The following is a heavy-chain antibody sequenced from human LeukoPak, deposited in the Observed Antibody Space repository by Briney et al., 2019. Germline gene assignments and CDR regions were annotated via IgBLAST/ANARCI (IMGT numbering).Heavy chain of an antibody. V-gene: IGHV4-38-2*02. CDR1: GYSISSGYQ. CDR3: ARDPRWLTPDCTSTSCYENYFDP. CDR2: IYHTGSA. J-gene: IGHJ5*02. Sequence: SETLSLTCVVSGYSISSGYQWAWIRQSPGKGVEWFGSIYHTGSAHYNPSLQSRVTISVDTSNNQFSLRLNSVTAADTAVYYCARDPRWLTPDCTSTSCYENYFDPWGQGTLVTVSS. D-gene: IGHD2-2*01.